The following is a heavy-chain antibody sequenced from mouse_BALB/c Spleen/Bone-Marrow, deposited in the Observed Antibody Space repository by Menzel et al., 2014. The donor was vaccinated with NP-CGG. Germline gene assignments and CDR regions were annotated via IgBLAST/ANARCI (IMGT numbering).Heavy chain of an antibody. CDR2: INPYNGGT. CDR3: SLLGDY. J-gene: IGHJ2*01. D-gene: IGHD1-1*01. V-gene: IGHV1-53*01. CDR1: GYTFTRYY. Sequence: VQLQQSGAELVKPGASVKLSCKASGYTFTRYYMYWVKQRPGQGLEWIGGINPYNGGTHFNDKFKSKATLTVDKSSSTAYMQLNSLASEGSAVYYCSLLGDYWGQGTTLTVSS.